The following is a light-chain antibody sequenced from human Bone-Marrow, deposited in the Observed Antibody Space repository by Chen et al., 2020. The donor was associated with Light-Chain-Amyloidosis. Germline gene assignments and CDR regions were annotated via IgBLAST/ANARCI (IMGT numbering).Light chain of an antibody. J-gene: IGLJ1*01. Sequence: QSALTQPASVSGSPGQSITVHCSGTSSDVGVYNLVSWYQQHPGKAPKLMIYEVTKRPSGVATRFSGSKSGNTASLTISGLQAEDEADYYCCSYQGCCNPYVFGTGNKVTVL. CDR1: SSDVGVYNL. CDR2: EVT. CDR3: CSYQGCCNPYV. V-gene: IGLV2-23*02.